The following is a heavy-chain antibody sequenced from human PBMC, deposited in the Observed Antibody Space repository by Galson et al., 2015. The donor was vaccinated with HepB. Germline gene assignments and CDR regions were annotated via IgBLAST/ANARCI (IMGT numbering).Heavy chain of an antibody. CDR1: GFTFSSYA. CDR3: ARMYYYDSSGYLDY. CDR2: ISYDGSNK. V-gene: IGHV3-30-3*01. J-gene: IGHJ4*02. D-gene: IGHD3-22*01. Sequence: SLRLSCAASGFTFSSYAMHWVRQAPGKGLEWVAVISYDGSNKYYADSVKGRFTISRDNSKNTLYLQMNSLRAEDTAVYYCARMYYYDSSGYLDYWGQGTLVTVSS.